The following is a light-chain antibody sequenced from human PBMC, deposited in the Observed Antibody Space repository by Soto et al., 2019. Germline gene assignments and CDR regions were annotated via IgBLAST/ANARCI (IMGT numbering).Light chain of an antibody. CDR1: QPISNY. CDR3: QQSYSTPIT. V-gene: IGKV1-39*01. J-gene: IGKJ4*01. CDR2: AAS. Sequence: DIQMTQSPSSLSASVGDRVTITCRASQPISNYLNWYQHKPGQAPKLLIYAASTLQSGVPSRFSGGESGTDFTLTITNLQPDDFAIYYCQQSYSTPITFGGASKVEIK.